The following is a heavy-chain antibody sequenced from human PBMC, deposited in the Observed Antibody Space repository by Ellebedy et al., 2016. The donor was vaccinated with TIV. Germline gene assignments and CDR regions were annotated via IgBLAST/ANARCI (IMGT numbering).Heavy chain of an antibody. CDR2: ISSSSSNM. J-gene: IGHJ4*02. CDR1: GFTFSSYS. CDR3: VRDQSWEQWLAL. D-gene: IGHD6-19*01. V-gene: IGHV3-48*02. Sequence: GESLKISCAASGFTFSSYSMNWVRQAPGKGLEWVSYISSSSSNMYYADSVKGRFTISRDNAKNSLYLQMNSLRDEDTAVYYCVRDQSWEQWLALWGQGTLVTVSS.